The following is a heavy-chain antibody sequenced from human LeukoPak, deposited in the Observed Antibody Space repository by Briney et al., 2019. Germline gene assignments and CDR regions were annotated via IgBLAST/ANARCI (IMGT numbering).Heavy chain of an antibody. J-gene: IGHJ4*02. CDR3: AKGQLYCGGDCYCDY. CDR2: ISGSGGST. D-gene: IGHD2-21*02. V-gene: IGHV3-23*01. Sequence: GASVKVSCKASGYTFSSYGMSWVRQAPGKGLEWVSAISGSGGSTYYADSVKGRFTISRDNSKNTLYLQMNSLRAEDTAVYYCAKGQLYCGGDCYCDYWGQGTLVTVSS. CDR1: GYTFSSYG.